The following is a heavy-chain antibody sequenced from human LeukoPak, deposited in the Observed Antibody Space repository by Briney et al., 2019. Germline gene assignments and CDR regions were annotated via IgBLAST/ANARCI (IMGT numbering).Heavy chain of an antibody. CDR3: ARADRLHGGPYLIGP. CDR2: INPNSGGT. Sequence: ASVKVSCKTSGYSFTDYYMHWVRQAPGQGLEWMGWINPNSGGTSSAQKFQGRVTMTRDTSISTVYMEVSWLTSDDTAIHYCARADRLHGGPYLIGPWGQGTLVTVSS. V-gene: IGHV1-2*02. J-gene: IGHJ5*02. CDR1: GYSFTDYY. D-gene: IGHD2-21*01.